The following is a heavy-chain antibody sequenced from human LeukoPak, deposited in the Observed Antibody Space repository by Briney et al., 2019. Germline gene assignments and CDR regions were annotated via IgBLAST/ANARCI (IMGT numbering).Heavy chain of an antibody. V-gene: IGHV3-23*01. Sequence: PGGSLRLSCAASGFTFSSYAMSWVRQAPGQGLEWVSAISGSGGSTYYADSVKGRFTISRDNSKNTLYLQMNSLRAEDTAVYYCAKPPGLYYDFWSGYFPFDYWGQGTLVTVSS. CDR1: GFTFSSYA. CDR2: ISGSGGST. D-gene: IGHD3-3*01. CDR3: AKPPGLYYDFWSGYFPFDY. J-gene: IGHJ4*02.